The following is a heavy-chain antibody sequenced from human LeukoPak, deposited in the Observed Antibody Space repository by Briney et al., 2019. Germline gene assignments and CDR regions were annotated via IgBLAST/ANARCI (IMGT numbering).Heavy chain of an antibody. CDR2: IRSKAYGGTT. J-gene: IGHJ4*02. CDR1: GFTFGDYA. D-gene: IGHD4-17*01. V-gene: IGHV3-49*03. CDR3: TREDYGDPTGLKIFDC. Sequence: PGRSLRPSCTASGFTFGDYAMSWFRQAPGKGLEWVGFIRSKAYGGTTEYAASVKGRFTISRDDSKSIAYLQMNSLKTEDTAVYYCTREDYGDPTGLKIFDCWGQGTLVTVSS.